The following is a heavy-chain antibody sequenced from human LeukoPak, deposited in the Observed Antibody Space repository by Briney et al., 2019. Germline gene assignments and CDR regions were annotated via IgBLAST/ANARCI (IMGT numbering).Heavy chain of an antibody. CDR3: AKDACSGTSCSLDY. D-gene: IGHD2-2*01. J-gene: IGHJ4*02. V-gene: IGHV3-9*01. CDR1: GFSFDDYA. CDR2: ITWNSGST. Sequence: GGSLRLSCAASGFSFDDYAMHWVRQAPGKGLEWVSGITWNSGSTGYADSVKGRFTISRDNAKSSLFVQMNSLRAEDTALYYCAKDACSGTSCSLDYWGQGTLVTVSS.